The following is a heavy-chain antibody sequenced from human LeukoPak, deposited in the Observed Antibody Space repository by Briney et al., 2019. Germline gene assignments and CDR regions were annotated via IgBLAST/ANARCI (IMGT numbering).Heavy chain of an antibody. J-gene: IGHJ6*02. V-gene: IGHV1-69*04. CDR2: IIPIFGIA. D-gene: IGHD2-2*02. CDR1: GGTFSSYA. CDR3: ARSHPQGQGYCSSTSCYNRGFGDYYYGMDV. Sequence: ASVKVSCKASGGTFSSYAISWVRQAPGQGLEWMGRIIPIFGIANYAQKFQGRVTITADTSTSTAYMELSSLRSEATAVYYCARSHPQGQGYCSSTSCYNRGFGDYYYGMDVWGQGTTVTVSS.